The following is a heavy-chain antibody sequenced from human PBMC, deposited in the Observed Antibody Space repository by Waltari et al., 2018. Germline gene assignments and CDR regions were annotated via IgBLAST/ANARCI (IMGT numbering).Heavy chain of an antibody. D-gene: IGHD4-17*01. CDR3: ARDPSNNYGEFDY. J-gene: IGHJ4*02. V-gene: IGHV4-59*01. CDR2: IYYSGST. CDR1: GGSISSYY. Sequence: QVQLQESGPGLVKPSETLSLTCTVSGGSISSYYWSWIRQPPGKGLEWIGYIYYSGSTNYNPSLKSRVTISVDTSKNQFSLKLSSVTAADTAVYYCARDPSNNYGEFDYWGQGTLVTVSS.